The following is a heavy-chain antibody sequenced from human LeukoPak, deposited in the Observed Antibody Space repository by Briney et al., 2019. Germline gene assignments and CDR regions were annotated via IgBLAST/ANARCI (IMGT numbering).Heavy chain of an antibody. J-gene: IGHJ4*02. V-gene: IGHV3-15*01. D-gene: IGHD6-19*01. CDR2: IKSKTDGGTT. CDR3: TPSIAVAGSLDY. CDR1: GFSAFGLSSYA. Sequence: PGGSLRLSCVASGFSAFGLSSYAMSWVRQAPGKGLEWVGRIKSKTDGGTTDYAAPVKGRFTISRDDSKNTLNLQMNSLKTEDTAVYYCTPSIAVAGSLDYWGQGTLVTVSS.